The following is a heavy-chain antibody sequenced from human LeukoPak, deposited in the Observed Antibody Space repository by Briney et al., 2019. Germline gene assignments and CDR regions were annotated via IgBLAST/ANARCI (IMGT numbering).Heavy chain of an antibody. Sequence: GASVKVPCKASGGTFSSYAISWVRQAPGQGLEWMGRIIPIFGTANYAQKFQGRVTITADKSTSTAYMELSSLRSEDTAVYYCARVVGATSASPMDVWGKGTTVTVSS. CDR1: GGTFSSYA. V-gene: IGHV1-69*06. D-gene: IGHD1-26*01. CDR3: ARVVGATSASPMDV. J-gene: IGHJ6*04. CDR2: IIPIFGTA.